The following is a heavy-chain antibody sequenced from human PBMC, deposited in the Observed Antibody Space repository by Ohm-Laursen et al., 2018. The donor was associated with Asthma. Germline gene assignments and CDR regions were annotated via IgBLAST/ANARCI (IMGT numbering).Heavy chain of an antibody. CDR1: GGSISSGHYY. CDR2: IHYSGTT. D-gene: IGHD3-10*01. Sequence: SQTLSLTCTVSGGSISSGHYYWTWIRQRPGTGLEWIGNIHYSGTTIYTPSLESRLTISLDTPKNQFSLNLSSVTAADTALYFCARDGRLRGSFDYWGQGNLVTVSS. J-gene: IGHJ4*02. V-gene: IGHV4-31*03. CDR3: ARDGRLRGSFDY.